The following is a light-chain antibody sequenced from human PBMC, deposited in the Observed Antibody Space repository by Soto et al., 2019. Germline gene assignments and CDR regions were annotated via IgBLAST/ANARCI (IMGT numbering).Light chain of an antibody. CDR3: CSYAGSSPYV. Sequence: QSALTQPASVSGSPGQSITISCTGTSSDVGSYNFVSWYQQYPGKAPKVMIYEVYKRPSGVSNGFSGSKSGSTASLTISGLQVEDEADYYCCSYAGSSPYVFGTGTKLTVL. V-gene: IGLV2-23*02. J-gene: IGLJ1*01. CDR1: SSDVGSYNF. CDR2: EVY.